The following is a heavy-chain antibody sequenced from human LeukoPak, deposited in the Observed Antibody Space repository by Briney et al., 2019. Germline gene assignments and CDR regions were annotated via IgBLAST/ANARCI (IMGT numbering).Heavy chain of an antibody. CDR1: GFTFRSYA. D-gene: IGHD6-6*01. J-gene: IGHJ6*02. CDR2: ISATGLTT. Sequence: PGGSLRLSCAASGFTFRSYAVSWVRQAPGKGLEWVSVISATGLTTYYADSVRGRFTISRDNSKNTLYLQVNSLRAEDTAIYHCAKAISVVHYYYGLDVWGQGTTVTVSS. V-gene: IGHV3-23*01. CDR3: AKAISVVHYYYGLDV.